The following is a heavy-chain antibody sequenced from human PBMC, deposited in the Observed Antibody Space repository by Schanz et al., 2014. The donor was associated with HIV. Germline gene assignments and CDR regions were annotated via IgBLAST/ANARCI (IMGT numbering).Heavy chain of an antibody. V-gene: IGHV3-66*01. D-gene: IGHD4-17*01. Sequence: EVQLVESGGGLVQPGGSLRLSCAASGFTFSRYWMTWVRQAPGKGLEWVSIIYSAGTTYYTDSVKGRFTISRDNSKNTLYLQMNSLGAEDTAVYYCVRLMSSDYDFYHYGMDVWGQGTTVIVS. CDR3: VRLMSSDYDFYHYGMDV. J-gene: IGHJ6*02. CDR2: IYSAGTT. CDR1: GFTFSRYW.